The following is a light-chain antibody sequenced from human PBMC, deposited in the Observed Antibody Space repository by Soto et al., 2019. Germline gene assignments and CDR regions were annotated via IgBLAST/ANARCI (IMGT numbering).Light chain of an antibody. CDR2: AAS. J-gene: IGKJ4*01. CDR3: QQANSFPLT. V-gene: IGKV1-12*01. CDR1: QGISSW. Sequence: DIPMTQSPSSVSASLGDRVTITCRASQGISSWLAWYQQKPGKAPKFLIVAASNLQGGVPSRFSGSESGTDFTLTISRLQPEDIATYYCQQANSFPLTFGGGTKVEFK.